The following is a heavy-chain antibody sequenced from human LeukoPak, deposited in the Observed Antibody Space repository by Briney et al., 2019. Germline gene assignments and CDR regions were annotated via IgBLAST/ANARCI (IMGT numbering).Heavy chain of an antibody. J-gene: IGHJ6*03. Sequence: GGSLRLSCAASGFTFSSYAMSWVRQDPGKGLEWVSAISGSGGSTYYADSVKGRFTISRDNSKNTMYLQMNSLRAEDTAVYYCAKDRQGYSSSTPGYYYCYMDVWGKGTTVTVSS. CDR2: ISGSGGST. CDR3: AKDRQGYSSSTPGYYYCYMDV. D-gene: IGHD6-6*01. V-gene: IGHV3-23*01. CDR1: GFTFSSYA.